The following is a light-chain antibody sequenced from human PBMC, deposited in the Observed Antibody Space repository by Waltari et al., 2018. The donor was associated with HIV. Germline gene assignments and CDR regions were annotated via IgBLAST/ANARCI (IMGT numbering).Light chain of an antibody. J-gene: IGLJ1*01. CDR1: SSDVGVYNS. Sequence: QSALTQPASVSGSPGQSITISCTGTSSDVGVYNSVSWYQQHPGKDPKLMIYEVSNRPSGVSNRFSGSKSGNPASLTISGLQAEDEADYYCSSYTSSSTFYVFGTGTKVTVL. CDR3: SSYTSSSTFYV. CDR2: EVS. V-gene: IGLV2-14*01.